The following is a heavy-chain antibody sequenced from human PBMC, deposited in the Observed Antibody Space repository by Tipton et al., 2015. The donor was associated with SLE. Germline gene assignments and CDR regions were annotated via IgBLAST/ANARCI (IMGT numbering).Heavy chain of an antibody. D-gene: IGHD1-26*01. Sequence: QLVQSGGGLVQPGGSLRLSCAASGFSVSGSYMTWVRQAPGKGLEWVSLISVLGTTSYADSVKGRSTISRDNSRNTVFLQMSNLSAEDTAVYYCARDHRSGSLRGGFDIWGQGTMVTVSS. CDR3: ARDHRSGSLRGGFDI. V-gene: IGHV3-66*01. CDR1: GFSVSGSY. J-gene: IGHJ3*02. CDR2: ISVLGTT.